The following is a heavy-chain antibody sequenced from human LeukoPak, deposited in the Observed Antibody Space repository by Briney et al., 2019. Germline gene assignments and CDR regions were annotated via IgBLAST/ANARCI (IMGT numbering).Heavy chain of an antibody. Sequence: PGRSLRLSCAASGFTFSSYAMHWVRQAPGKGLEWVAVISYDGSNKYYADSVKGRFTISRDNSKNTLYLQMNSLRAEDTAVYYCARDTYSCSWYVSYYGMDVWGQGTTVTVSS. V-gene: IGHV3-30*04. D-gene: IGHD6-13*01. CDR1: GFTFSSYA. CDR2: ISYDGSNK. J-gene: IGHJ6*02. CDR3: ARDTYSCSWYVSYYGMDV.